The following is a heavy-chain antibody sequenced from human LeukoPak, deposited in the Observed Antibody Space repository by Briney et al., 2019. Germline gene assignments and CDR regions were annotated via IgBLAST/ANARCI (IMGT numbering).Heavy chain of an antibody. CDR3: ARDGGYGSGTDY. V-gene: IGHV4-61*01. J-gene: IGHJ4*02. CDR1: GGSINSGSYY. D-gene: IGHD3-10*01. Sequence: SETLSLTCTVSGGSINSGSYYWSWIRQPPGKGLEWIGYIYYSGSTNYNPSLRSRVTISVDTSKNQFSLKLSSVTAADTAVYYCARDGGYGSGTDYWGQGTLVTVSS. CDR2: IYYSGST.